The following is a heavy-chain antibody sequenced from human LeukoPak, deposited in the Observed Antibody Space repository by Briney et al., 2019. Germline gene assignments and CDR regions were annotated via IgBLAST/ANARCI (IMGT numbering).Heavy chain of an antibody. J-gene: IGHJ6*03. CDR2: ISGSGGST. Sequence: GGSLRLSCAASGFTFSSYGMSWVRQAPGKGLEWVSAISGSGGSTYYADSVKGRFTISRDNSKNTLYLQMNSLRAEDTAVYYCAKDRRKSSSSEYYYYMDVWGKGTTVTVSS. V-gene: IGHV3-23*01. CDR1: GFTFSSYG. CDR3: AKDRRKSSSSEYYYYMDV. D-gene: IGHD6-6*01.